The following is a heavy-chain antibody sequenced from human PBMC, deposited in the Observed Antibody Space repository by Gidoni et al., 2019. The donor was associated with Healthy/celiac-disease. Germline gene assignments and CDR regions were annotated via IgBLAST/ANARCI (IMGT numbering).Heavy chain of an antibody. D-gene: IGHD6-6*01. CDR3: ARDKGSIAALRLPDY. CDR1: GFPFIYYY. J-gene: IGHJ4*02. Sequence: QVQLVESVGGLVKPGGSLRLSCAASGFPFIYYYMSWIRQAPVKGLEWVSYISRSSSYTNYEDSVKGRLTIYRENAKKSLYLQMNSLRAEDTAVYYCARDKGSIAALRLPDYWGQGTLVTVSS. CDR2: ISRSSSYT. V-gene: IGHV3-11*05.